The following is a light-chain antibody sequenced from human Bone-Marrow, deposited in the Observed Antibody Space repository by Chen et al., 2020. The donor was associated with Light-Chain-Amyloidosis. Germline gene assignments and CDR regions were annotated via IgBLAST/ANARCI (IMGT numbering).Light chain of an antibody. V-gene: IGKV1-39*01. CDR1: QSISSY. CDR2: ATS. CDR3: QQSYSSPLT. Sequence: DIQMTQSPSSLAASVGDRVTITCRASQSISSYLNWYQLKSGSAPKPLIYATSSLQSGVPPRFSSSGSGTDFTLTISSLQPEDFATYYCQQSYSSPLTFGGGTKVEI. J-gene: IGKJ4*01.